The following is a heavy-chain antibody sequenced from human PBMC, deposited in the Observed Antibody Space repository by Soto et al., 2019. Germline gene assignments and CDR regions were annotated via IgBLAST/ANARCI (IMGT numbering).Heavy chain of an antibody. D-gene: IGHD5-12*01. CDR2: IYYSGST. CDR3: ARGGRWLQLGY. Sequence: SETLSLTCTVSGGSIGSGDYYWSWIRQPPGKGLEWIGYIYYSGSTYYNPSLKSRVTISVDTSKNQFSLKLSSVTAADTAVYYCARGGRWLQLGYWGQGTLVTVSS. V-gene: IGHV4-30-4*01. CDR1: GGSIGSGDYY. J-gene: IGHJ4*02.